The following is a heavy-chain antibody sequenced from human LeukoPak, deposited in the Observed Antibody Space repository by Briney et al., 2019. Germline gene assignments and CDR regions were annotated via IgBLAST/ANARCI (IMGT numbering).Heavy chain of an antibody. J-gene: IGHJ4*02. CDR3: ARWPYGSFDY. Sequence: SETLSLTCTVSGYSISSGYYWGWIRQPPGKGLEWIGSIYHSGSTYYNPSLKSRVTISVDTSKNRFSLKLSSVTAADTAVYYCARWPYGSFDYWGQGTLVTVSS. CDR1: GYSISSGYY. CDR2: IYHSGST. V-gene: IGHV4-38-2*02. D-gene: IGHD3-10*01.